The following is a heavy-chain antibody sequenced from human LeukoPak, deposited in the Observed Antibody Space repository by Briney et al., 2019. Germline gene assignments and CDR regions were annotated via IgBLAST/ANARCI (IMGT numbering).Heavy chain of an antibody. D-gene: IGHD3-10*01. J-gene: IGHJ4*02. CDR2: ISYDGSNK. CDR3: AKDRGYYYGSGSALEY. CDR1: GFTFSSYG. Sequence: GWSLRLSCAASGFTFSSYGMHWVRQAPGKGLEWAAVISYDGSNKYYADSVKGRFTNSRDNSKNTLYLQMNSLRAEDTAVYYCAKDRGYYYGSGSALEYWGQGTLVTVSS. V-gene: IGHV3-30*18.